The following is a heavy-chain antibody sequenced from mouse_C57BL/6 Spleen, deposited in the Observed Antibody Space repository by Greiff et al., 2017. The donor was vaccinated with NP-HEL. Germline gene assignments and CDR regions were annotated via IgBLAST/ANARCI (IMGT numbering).Heavy chain of an antibody. CDR3: ARDDYSNYVDYAMDY. V-gene: IGHV1-81*01. J-gene: IGHJ4*01. Sequence: VQLQQSGAELARPGASVKLSCKASGYTFTSYGISWVKQRTGQGLEWIGEIYPRSGNTYYNEKFKGKATLTADKSSSTAYMELRSLTSEDSAVYFCARDDYSNYVDYAMDYWGQGTSVTVSS. D-gene: IGHD2-5*01. CDR1: GYTFTSYG. CDR2: IYPRSGNT.